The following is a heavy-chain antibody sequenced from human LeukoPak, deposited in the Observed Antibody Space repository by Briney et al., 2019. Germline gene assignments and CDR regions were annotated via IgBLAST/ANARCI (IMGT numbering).Heavy chain of an antibody. CDR3: AKEMAGSYYLSDS. J-gene: IGHJ5*02. V-gene: IGHV3-23*01. CDR2: ISDSGGNT. CDR1: GFTFSSYA. Sequence: PGGSLRLSCAASGFTFSSYAMSWVRQAAGKGLEWVSGISDSGGNTYYADSVKGRFTISRDNSKNTLSLQMNSLRAEDTAVYYCAKEMAGSYYLSDSWGQGTLVTVSS. D-gene: IGHD3-10*01.